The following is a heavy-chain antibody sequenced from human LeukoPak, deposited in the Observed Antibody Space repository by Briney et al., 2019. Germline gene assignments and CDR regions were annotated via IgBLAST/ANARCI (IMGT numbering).Heavy chain of an antibody. V-gene: IGHV3-21*01. CDR2: ISSSSSYI. Sequence: GGSLRLSCAASGFTFSSYSMNWVRQAPGKGLEWVSSISSSSSYIYYAGSVKGRFTISRDNAKNSLYLQMNSLRAEDTAVYYCAREYYFDYWGQGTLVTVSS. J-gene: IGHJ4*02. CDR1: GFTFSSYS. CDR3: AREYYFDY.